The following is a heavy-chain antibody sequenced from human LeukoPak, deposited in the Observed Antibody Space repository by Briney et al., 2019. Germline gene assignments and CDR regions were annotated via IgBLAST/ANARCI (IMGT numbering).Heavy chain of an antibody. CDR2: IYYSGST. J-gene: IGHJ2*01. CDR1: GGSISSSSYY. CDR3: ARRTEYSSGWYLRGWYFDL. D-gene: IGHD6-19*01. Sequence: SETLSLACTLSGGSISSSSYYWGWIRQPPGKGLEWIGSIYYSGSTYYNPSLKSRVTISVDTSKNQFSLKLSSVTAADTAVYYCARRTEYSSGWYLRGWYFDLWGRGTLVTVSS. V-gene: IGHV4-39*01.